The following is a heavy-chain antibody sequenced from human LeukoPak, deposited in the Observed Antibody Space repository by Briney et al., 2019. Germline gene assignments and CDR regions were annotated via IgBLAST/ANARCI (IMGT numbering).Heavy chain of an antibody. V-gene: IGHV4-34*01. CDR3: ARLHVDTANGY. D-gene: IGHD5-18*01. J-gene: IGHJ4*02. CDR2: INHSGST. Sequence: SETLSLTCAVYGGSFSGYYWSWIRQPPGKGLEWIGEINHSGSTHYNPSLKSRVTISVDTSKNQFSLKLSSVTAADTAVYYCARLHVDTANGYWGQGTLVTVSS. CDR1: GGSFSGYY.